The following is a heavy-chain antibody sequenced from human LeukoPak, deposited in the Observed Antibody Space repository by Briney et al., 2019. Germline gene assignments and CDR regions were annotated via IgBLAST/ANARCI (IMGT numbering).Heavy chain of an antibody. J-gene: IGHJ4*02. CDR2: ISGSGGST. CDR3: AKHMRGYSYGYFDY. Sequence: GGSLRLSCAASGFTFSSYAMSWVRQAPGKGLEWVSAISGSGGSTYYADSVKGRFTISRDNSKNTLYLQMNGLRAEDTAVYYCAKHMRGYSYGYFDYWGQGTLVTVSS. D-gene: IGHD5-18*01. CDR1: GFTFSSYA. V-gene: IGHV3-23*01.